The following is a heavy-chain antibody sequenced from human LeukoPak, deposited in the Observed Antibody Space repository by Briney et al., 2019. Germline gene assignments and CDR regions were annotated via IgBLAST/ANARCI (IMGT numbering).Heavy chain of an antibody. Sequence: GGSLRLSCAASGLPFSSYWMSWVRQAPGKGLEWVANIKQDGSEKYYVDSVKGRFTISRDNAKNTLYLQMNSLRAEDTAVYYCARDLTEGYSSSDYWGQGTLVTVSS. D-gene: IGHD6-13*01. V-gene: IGHV3-7*01. J-gene: IGHJ4*02. CDR2: IKQDGSEK. CDR1: GLPFSSYW. CDR3: ARDLTEGYSSSDY.